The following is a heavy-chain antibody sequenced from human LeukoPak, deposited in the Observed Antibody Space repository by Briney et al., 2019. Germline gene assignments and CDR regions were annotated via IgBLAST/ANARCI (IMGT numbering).Heavy chain of an antibody. D-gene: IGHD2-15*01. CDR2: INSDGSTT. V-gene: IGHV3-74*01. Sequence: PGGSLRLSCAASGFTVSTNYMTWVRQAPGKGLVWVSRINSDGSTTNYADSVKGRFTISRDNAKNTLYLQMNSLRAEDTAVYYCARTPRYCSGGTCYAVYFQHWGQGTLVTVSS. CDR3: ARTPRYCSGGTCYAVYFQH. CDR1: GFTVSTNY. J-gene: IGHJ1*01.